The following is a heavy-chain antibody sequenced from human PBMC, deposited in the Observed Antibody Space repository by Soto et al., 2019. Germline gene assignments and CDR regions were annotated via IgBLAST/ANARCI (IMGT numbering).Heavy chain of an antibody. CDR2: IYYSGST. J-gene: IGHJ4*02. CDR1: GGSISSGGYY. V-gene: IGHV4-31*03. Sequence: QVQLQESGPGLVKPSQTLSLTCTVSGGSISSGGYYWSWIRQHPGKGLEWIGYIYYSGSTYYNPSLKSRVTISVDTSKNQFSLQLSSVTAADTAVYYCARVDVTMVRGAPHFIDYWGQGTLVTVSS. CDR3: ARVDVTMVRGAPHFIDY. D-gene: IGHD3-10*01.